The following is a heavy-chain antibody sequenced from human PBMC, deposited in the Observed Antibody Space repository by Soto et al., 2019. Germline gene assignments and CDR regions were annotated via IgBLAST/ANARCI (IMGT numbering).Heavy chain of an antibody. Sequence: PGGSLRLSCASSGFTFSSYAMSLVRQAPGKGLEWVSGISGSGDSTYYADSVKGRFTISRDNSKNTLYLQMNSLRAEDTAVYYCAKGVPGIAVAGTGYFQHWGQGTLVTVSS. CDR3: AKGVPGIAVAGTGYFQH. V-gene: IGHV3-23*01. CDR2: ISGSGDST. D-gene: IGHD6-19*01. J-gene: IGHJ1*01. CDR1: GFTFSSYA.